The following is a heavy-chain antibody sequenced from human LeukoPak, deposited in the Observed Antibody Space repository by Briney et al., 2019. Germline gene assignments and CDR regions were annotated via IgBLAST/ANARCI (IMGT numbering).Heavy chain of an antibody. CDR1: GFTFSSYA. CDR3: ARAGGHSYGYDY. J-gene: IGHJ4*02. V-gene: IGHV3-64*01. Sequence: GRCLRLSCAVSGFTFSSYAMHWVRQAPKKGLEYVSAISSNGGSTYYANSVKGRFTISRDNSKNTLYLQMGSLRAEDMAVYYCARAGGHSYGYDYWGQGTLVTVSS. D-gene: IGHD5-18*01. CDR2: ISSNGGST.